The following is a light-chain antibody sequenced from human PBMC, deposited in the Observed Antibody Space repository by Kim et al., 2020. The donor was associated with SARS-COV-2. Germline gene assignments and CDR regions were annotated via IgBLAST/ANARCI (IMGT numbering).Light chain of an antibody. V-gene: IGKV1-17*01. Sequence: DIQMTQSPSSLSASVGDRVTITCRASQGIRNNLAWYQHKPGKAPTRLIYSASGLQRGVPSRFVGSGSGTDFTLTISSLQPEDFATYYCLQQNSYPLTFGGGTKLEI. J-gene: IGKJ4*01. CDR1: QGIRNN. CDR3: LQQNSYPLT. CDR2: SAS.